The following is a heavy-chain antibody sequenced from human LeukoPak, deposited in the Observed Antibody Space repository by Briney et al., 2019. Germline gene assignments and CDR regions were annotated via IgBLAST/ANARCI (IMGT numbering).Heavy chain of an antibody. CDR1: GFTFSSYV. CDR3: AREPYDYGVSRRTDY. V-gene: IGHV3-23*01. D-gene: IGHD4-17*01. CDR2: ISNSGGST. Sequence: PGGSLRLSCAASGFTFSSYVMSWVRQAPGKGLEWVSSISNSGGSTYYADSVKGRFTISRDNSKNTLYLQMNSLRAEDTAVYYCAREPYDYGVSRRTDYWGQGTLVTVSS. J-gene: IGHJ4*02.